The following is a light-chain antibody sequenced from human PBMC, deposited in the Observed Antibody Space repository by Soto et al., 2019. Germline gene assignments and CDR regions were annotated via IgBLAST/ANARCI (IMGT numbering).Light chain of an antibody. CDR1: QVISTT. Sequence: EIQLTQSPSFLSASIGERVTITCRASQVISTTLAWYQVKPGKAPKLLIYAASTWESGVPARFSATGSGTEFSLTITSLQPGDFATYYCQQLGDSPITFGQGTRLEIK. CDR2: AAS. CDR3: QQLGDSPIT. V-gene: IGKV1-9*01. J-gene: IGKJ5*01.